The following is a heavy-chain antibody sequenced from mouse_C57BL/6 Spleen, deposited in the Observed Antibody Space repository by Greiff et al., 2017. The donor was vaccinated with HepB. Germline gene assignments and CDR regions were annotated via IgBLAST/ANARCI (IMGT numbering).Heavy chain of an antibody. J-gene: IGHJ2*01. D-gene: IGHD1-1*01. CDR1: GYTFTGYW. CDR2: ILPGSGST. CDR3: ARWGVGEGSTSYYFDY. Sequence: VKLQQSGAELMKPGASVKLSCKATGYTFTGYWIEWVKQRPGHGLEWIGEILPGSGSTNYNEKFKGKATFTADTSSNTAYMQLSSLTTEDSAIYYCARWGVGEGSTSYYFDYWGQGTTLTVSS. V-gene: IGHV1-9*01.